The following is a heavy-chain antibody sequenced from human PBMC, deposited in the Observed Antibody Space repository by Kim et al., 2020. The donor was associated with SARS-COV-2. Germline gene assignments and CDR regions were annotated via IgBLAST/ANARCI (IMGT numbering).Heavy chain of an antibody. CDR2: ISYDGSNK. J-gene: IGHJ6*02. CDR3: ARDLGDGYNYNDWDYYYYGMDV. V-gene: IGHV3-30-3*01. Sequence: GGSLRLSCAASGFTFSSYAMHWVRQAPGKGLEWVAVISYDGSNKYYADSVKGRFTISRDNSKNTLYLQMNSLRAEDTAVYYCARDLGDGYNYNDWDYYYYGMDVWGQGTTVTVSS. D-gene: IGHD5-12*01. CDR1: GFTFSSYA.